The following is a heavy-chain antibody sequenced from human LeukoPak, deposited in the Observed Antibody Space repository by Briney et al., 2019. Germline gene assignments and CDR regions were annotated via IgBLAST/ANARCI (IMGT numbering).Heavy chain of an antibody. J-gene: IGHJ4*02. V-gene: IGHV3-30*18. CDR3: AKVLLSYVDY. CDR2: ISDDGTSK. Sequence: GGSLRLSCAASGFTLSSYGIHWVRQAPGKELDWVAVISDDGTSKHYTDSVKGRFTVSRDTSKNTVYLQMNSLRTEDTAVYYCAKVLLSYVDYWGQGTQVTVSS. CDR1: GFTLSSYG.